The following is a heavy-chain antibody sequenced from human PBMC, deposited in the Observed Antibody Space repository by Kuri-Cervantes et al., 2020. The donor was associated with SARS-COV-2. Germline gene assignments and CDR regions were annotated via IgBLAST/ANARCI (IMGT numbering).Heavy chain of an antibody. CDR1: GYTFTYRY. V-gene: IGHV1-45*02. CDR2: ITPFNGNT. J-gene: IGHJ6*02. Sequence: SVKVSCKASGYTFTYRYLHWVRQAPGQALEWMGWITPFNGNTNYAQKFQDRVTITRDRSTSTAYMELSSLRSEDTAMYYCARDLWSEQLWSPMGYYYGMDVWGQGTTVTVSS. D-gene: IGHD5-18*01. CDR3: ARDLWSEQLWSPMGYYYGMDV.